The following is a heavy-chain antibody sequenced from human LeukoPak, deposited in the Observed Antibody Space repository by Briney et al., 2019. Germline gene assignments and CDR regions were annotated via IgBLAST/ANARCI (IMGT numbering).Heavy chain of an antibody. Sequence: GGSLRLSCAASGFTFSSYEMNWVRQAPGKGLEWVSYISSSGSTIYYADSVKGRFTISRDNAKNSLYLQMNSLRAEDTAVYYCARELSGSSWRPLDYWGQGTLVTVSS. CDR1: GFTFSSYE. D-gene: IGHD6-13*01. J-gene: IGHJ4*02. V-gene: IGHV3-48*03. CDR3: ARELSGSSWRPLDY. CDR2: ISSSGSTI.